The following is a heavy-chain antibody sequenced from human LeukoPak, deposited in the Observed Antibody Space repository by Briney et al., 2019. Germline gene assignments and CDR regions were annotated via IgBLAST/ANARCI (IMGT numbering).Heavy chain of an antibody. CDR3: ARGCSSTSCYGFDY. Sequence: PGGSLRLSCAASGFTFSNNAMSWVRQVPGKGLEWVSVIYSGGSTYYADSVKGRFAISRDNSKNTLYLQMNSLRAEDTAVYYCARGCSSTSCYGFDYWGQGTLVTVSS. J-gene: IGHJ4*02. CDR1: GFTFSNNA. D-gene: IGHD2-2*01. V-gene: IGHV3-53*01. CDR2: IYSGGST.